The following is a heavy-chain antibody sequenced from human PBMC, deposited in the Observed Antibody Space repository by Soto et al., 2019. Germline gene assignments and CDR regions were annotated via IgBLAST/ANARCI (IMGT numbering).Heavy chain of an antibody. D-gene: IGHD1-26*01. Sequence: SVKVSCKASGGTFSSYAISWVRQAPGQGLEWMGGIIPIFGTANYAQKFQGRVTITADESTSTAYMELSSLRSEDTAVYYCARGGGSGSYKTWLDYWGQGTLVTVSS. CDR1: GGTFSSYA. V-gene: IGHV1-69*13. J-gene: IGHJ4*02. CDR3: ARGGGSGSYKTWLDY. CDR2: IIPIFGTA.